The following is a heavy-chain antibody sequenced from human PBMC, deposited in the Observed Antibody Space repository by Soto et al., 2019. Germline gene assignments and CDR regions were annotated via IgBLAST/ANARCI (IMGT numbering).Heavy chain of an antibody. J-gene: IGHJ6*04. CDR2: ISYDGTNK. V-gene: IGHV3-30-3*01. CDR3: AKDGGGYNYGYVMLDKYDYSMDV. D-gene: IGHD5-18*01. Sequence: QVQLVESGGGVVQPGRSLRLSCAASGFTFSTYAMHWVRQAPGKGLEWVAVISYDGTNKYYADSVRGRFTISRDNSKDTLFLQMNSLRAEDTAVYYCAKDGGGYNYGYVMLDKYDYSMDVWGKGTTVTVSS. CDR1: GFTFSTYA.